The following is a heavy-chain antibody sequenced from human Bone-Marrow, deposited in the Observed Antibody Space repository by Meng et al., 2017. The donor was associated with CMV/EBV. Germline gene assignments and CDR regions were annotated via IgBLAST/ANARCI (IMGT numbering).Heavy chain of an antibody. Sequence: SETLSLTCAVYGGSFSGYYWSWIRQPPGKGLEWIGEINHSGSTNYNPSLKSRVTISVDTSKNQFSPKLSSVTAADTAVYYCARRYSSGWYDHWGQGTLVTASS. CDR3: ARRYSSGWYDH. J-gene: IGHJ4*02. D-gene: IGHD6-19*01. CDR2: INHSGST. CDR1: GGSFSGYY. V-gene: IGHV4-34*01.